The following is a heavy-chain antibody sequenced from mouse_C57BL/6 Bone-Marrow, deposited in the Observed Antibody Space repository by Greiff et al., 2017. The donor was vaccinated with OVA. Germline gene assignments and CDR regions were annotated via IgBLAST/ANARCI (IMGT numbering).Heavy chain of an antibody. CDR2: IDPSDSYT. J-gene: IGHJ4*01. V-gene: IGHV1-69*01. CDR1: GYTFTSYW. D-gene: IGHD2-3*01. CDR3: ARSWRWLLRRGDYYAMDD. Sequence: QVQLQQPGAELVMPGASVKLSCKASGYTFTSYWMHWVKQRPGQGLEWIGEIDPSDSYTNYNQKFKGKSTLTVDKSSSTAYMQLSSLTSEDSAVYYCARSWRWLLRRGDYYAMDDWGQGTSGTVAS.